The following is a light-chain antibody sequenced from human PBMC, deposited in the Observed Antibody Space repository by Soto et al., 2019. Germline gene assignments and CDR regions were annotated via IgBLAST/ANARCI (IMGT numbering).Light chain of an antibody. CDR3: QSYDTRLSGYV. CDR2: DNN. Sequence: QSVLTQSPSVSGAPGQRVTLSCTGSSSNIGAGYDVHWYQQLRGAAPKLLIYDNNNRPSGVPDRFSGSKSGASASLAITGLQAEDEADYYCQSYDTRLSGYVFGTGTKVTVL. V-gene: IGLV1-40*01. J-gene: IGLJ1*01. CDR1: SSNIGAGYD.